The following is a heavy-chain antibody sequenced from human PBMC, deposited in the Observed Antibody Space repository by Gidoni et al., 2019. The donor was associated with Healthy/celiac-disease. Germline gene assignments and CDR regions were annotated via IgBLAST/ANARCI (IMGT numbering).Heavy chain of an antibody. CDR2: ISSSSSYI. D-gene: IGHD3-16*02. V-gene: IGHV3-21*01. CDR1: GFTFSSYS. J-gene: IGHJ4*02. CDR3: ARADYDYVWGSYPAAGDY. Sequence: EVQLVESGGGLVKPGGSLRLSCAAYGFTFSSYSRNWVRQAPGKGLEWVSSISSSSSYIYYADSVKGRFTISRDNAKNSLYLQMNSLRAEDTAVYYCARADYDYVWGSYPAAGDYWGQGTLVTVSS.